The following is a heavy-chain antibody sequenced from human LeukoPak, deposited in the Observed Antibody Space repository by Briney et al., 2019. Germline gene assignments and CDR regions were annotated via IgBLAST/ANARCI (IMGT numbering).Heavy chain of an antibody. J-gene: IGHJ4*02. V-gene: IGHV3-30*03. CDR2: ISYDGSNK. D-gene: IGHD4/OR15-4a*01. CDR3: ARGYSANSGSFDY. CDR1: GFTFSSYG. Sequence: PGRSLRLSCAASGFTFSSYGMHWVRQAPGKGLEWVAVISYDGSNKYYADSVKGRFTISRDNSKNTVYLQMNSLGAEDTAVYYCARGYSANSGSFDYWGQGILVTVSS.